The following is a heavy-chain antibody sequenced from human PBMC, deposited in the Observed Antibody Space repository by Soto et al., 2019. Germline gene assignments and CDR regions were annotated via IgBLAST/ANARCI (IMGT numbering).Heavy chain of an antibody. CDR3: ARGTLRYFDWFQFDY. V-gene: IGHV4-34*01. J-gene: IGHJ4*02. CDR1: GGSFSGYY. CDR2: INHSGST. Sequence: SETLSLTCAVYGGSFSGYYWSWIRQPPGKGLEWIGEINHSGSTNYNPSLKSRVTISVDTSKNQFSLKLSSVTAADTAVYYCARGTLRYFDWFQFDYWGQGTLVTVSS. D-gene: IGHD3-9*01.